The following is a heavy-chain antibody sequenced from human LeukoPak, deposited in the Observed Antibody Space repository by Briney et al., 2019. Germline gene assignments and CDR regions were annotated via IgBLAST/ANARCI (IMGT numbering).Heavy chain of an antibody. CDR1: GFTFNTYA. Sequence: LTGGSLRLSCAASGFTFNTYAMHWVRQAPGKGLEWVAVISDDGSNKYYADSVKGRFTISRDNSKNTLYLQMNSLRTEDTAVYFCVRALEPGYGANTRPLGPNWGQGSLVTVSS. V-gene: IGHV3-30-3*01. J-gene: IGHJ4*02. D-gene: IGHD4-23*01. CDR3: VRALEPGYGANTRPLGPN. CDR2: ISDDGSNK.